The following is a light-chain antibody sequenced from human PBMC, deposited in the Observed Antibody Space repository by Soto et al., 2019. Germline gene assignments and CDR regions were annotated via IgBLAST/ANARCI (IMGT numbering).Light chain of an antibody. CDR2: DVS. Sequence: QSVLTQPRSVSGSPGQSVTISCTGTSSDVGDYNYVSWYQQHPGKAPKVIIFDVSKRPSGVPDRFSGSKSGNTASLTISGLQADDEADYYCCSYAGRYIYVFGTGTKLTVL. CDR3: CSYAGRYIYV. V-gene: IGLV2-11*01. J-gene: IGLJ1*01. CDR1: SSDVGDYNY.